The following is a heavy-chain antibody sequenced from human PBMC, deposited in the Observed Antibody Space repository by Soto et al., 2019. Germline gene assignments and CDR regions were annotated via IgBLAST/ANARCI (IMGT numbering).Heavy chain of an antibody. Sequence: QLQLQETGPGLVKPSETLSLTCTVSGASIKSRNYFWGWLRQPPGKGLEFVGSIHSSGCTYYNPSRISRVTLSVDLSNSHFSLSLKSLTATDTAVYYCGRLAEAATGHTDFDFLGQGTLVTVSS. CDR1: GASIKSRNYF. V-gene: IGHV4-39*02. CDR3: GRLAEAATGHTDFDF. J-gene: IGHJ4*02. D-gene: IGHD2-15*01. CDR2: IHSSGCT.